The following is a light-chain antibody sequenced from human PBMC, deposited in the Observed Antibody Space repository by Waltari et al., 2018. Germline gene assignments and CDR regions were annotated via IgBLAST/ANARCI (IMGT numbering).Light chain of an antibody. V-gene: IGLV1-40*01. CDR1: SSNTGAGHD. J-gene: IGLJ3*02. CDR3: QSYDDSLSGYV. Sequence: QSVLTQPPSVSGAPGQRVTISCTVSSSNTGAGHDVPWYQPLPGRAPRLPTPNNINRPSGVPDRISGSNSGTSASLVITGLQAEDEAEFYCQSYDDSLSGYVFGGGTKLTVL. CDR2: NNI.